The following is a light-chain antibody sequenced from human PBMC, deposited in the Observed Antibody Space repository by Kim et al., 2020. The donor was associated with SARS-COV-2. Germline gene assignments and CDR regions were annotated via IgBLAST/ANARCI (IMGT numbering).Light chain of an antibody. CDR2: EVN. J-gene: IGLJ1*01. Sequence: QSALTQPPSASGSPGQSVTISCTGTSSDVSGYNYVSWYQQHPGKAPKLMIYEVNKRPSGVPDRFSGSKSGNKASLTVSGLQAEDEADYYCTSYAGSNIPYVFGTGTKVTVL. CDR3: TSYAGSNIPYV. V-gene: IGLV2-8*01. CDR1: SSDVSGYNY.